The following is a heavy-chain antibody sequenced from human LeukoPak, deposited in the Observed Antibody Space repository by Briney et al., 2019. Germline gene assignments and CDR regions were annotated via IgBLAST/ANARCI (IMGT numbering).Heavy chain of an antibody. D-gene: IGHD3-10*01. J-gene: IGHJ5*02. CDR3: ARPLRVTMVRGAAFRASSDFDP. Sequence: ASVKVSFKGSGYTFSGFYMHWVRQAPGQGLEWIGWINPNSGGTNYAQKFQGRVTMTRDTSISTAYMELSRLRYDDTAVYYCARPLRVTMVRGAAFRASSDFDPWGQGTLVTVSS. V-gene: IGHV1-2*02. CDR2: INPNSGGT. CDR1: GYTFSGFY.